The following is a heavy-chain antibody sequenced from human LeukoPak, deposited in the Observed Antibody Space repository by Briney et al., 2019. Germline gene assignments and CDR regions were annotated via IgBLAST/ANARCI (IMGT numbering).Heavy chain of an antibody. Sequence: SGGSLRLSCAASGFAFSSYAMSWVRQAPGKGLEWVSAISGSGGSTYYADSVKGRFTISRDNSKNTLYLQMNSLRAEDTAVYYCAKVIVTYYDFWSGYSPFDYWGQGTLVTVSS. V-gene: IGHV3-23*01. CDR3: AKVIVTYYDFWSGYSPFDY. D-gene: IGHD3-3*01. CDR1: GFAFSSYA. CDR2: ISGSGGST. J-gene: IGHJ4*02.